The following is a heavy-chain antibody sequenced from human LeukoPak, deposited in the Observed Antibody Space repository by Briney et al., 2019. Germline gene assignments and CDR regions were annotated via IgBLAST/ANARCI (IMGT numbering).Heavy chain of an antibody. J-gene: IGHJ4*02. Sequence: ASVKVSCKASGYTFTGYYMHWVRQAPGQGLEWMGWINPNSGGTNYAQKFQGRVTMTRDTSISTAYMELSRLRSDDTAVYYCARAKSMVVTAKYWGQGTLVTVSS. D-gene: IGHD2-21*02. CDR3: ARAKSMVVTAKY. V-gene: IGHV1-2*02. CDR2: INPNSGGT. CDR1: GYTFTGYY.